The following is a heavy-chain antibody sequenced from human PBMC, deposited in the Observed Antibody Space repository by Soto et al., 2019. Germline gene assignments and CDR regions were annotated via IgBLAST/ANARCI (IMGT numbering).Heavy chain of an antibody. Sequence: QVQLVQSGAEMKQPGASVKLSCQASGYIFIHCFMHWVRQAPGQGLEWMGVINPSSGTTTYAQKFHGRATVTRDTSTSTVYMELSSLGSGDTAMYYCARSLGETTSLFDYWGQGSLVTVSA. CDR3: ARSLGETTSLFDY. CDR2: INPSSGTT. J-gene: IGHJ4*02. D-gene: IGHD1-26*01. CDR1: GYIFIHCF. V-gene: IGHV1-46*01.